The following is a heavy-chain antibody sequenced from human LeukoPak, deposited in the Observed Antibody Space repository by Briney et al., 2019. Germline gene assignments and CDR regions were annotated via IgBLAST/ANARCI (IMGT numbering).Heavy chain of an antibody. CDR1: GGTCSSYA. CDR3: ARPRSDRAYSSSWYWTD. CDR2: IIPIFGTA. V-gene: IGHV1-69*05. Sequence: SVKVSCKASGGTCSSYAISWVRQAPGQGLEWMGGIIPIFGTANYAQKFQGRVAITTDESTSTAYMELSSLRSEDTAVYYCARPRSDRAYSSSWYWTDWGQGTLVTVSS. D-gene: IGHD6-13*01. J-gene: IGHJ4*02.